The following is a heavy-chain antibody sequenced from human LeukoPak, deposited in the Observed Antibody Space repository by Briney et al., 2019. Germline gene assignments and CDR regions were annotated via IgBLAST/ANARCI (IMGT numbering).Heavy chain of an antibody. J-gene: IGHJ4*02. D-gene: IGHD3-10*01. CDR1: GNYW. CDR3: AKSSAVRGVIEIDF. V-gene: IGHV3-74*01. CDR2: INSDGSWT. Sequence: GGSLRLSCAASGNYWMHWVRQAPGKGLVWVSHINSDGSWTSYADSVKGRFNISRDNSKNTVYLQMNSLRAEDTAIYYCAKSSAVRGVIEIDFWGQGTLVTVSS.